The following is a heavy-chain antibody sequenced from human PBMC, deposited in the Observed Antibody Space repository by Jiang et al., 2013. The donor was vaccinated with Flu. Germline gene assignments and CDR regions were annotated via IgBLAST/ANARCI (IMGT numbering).Heavy chain of an antibody. CDR2: IIPILGIA. CDR3: ARDVYPKSRCGGDCYYIPFDY. D-gene: IGHD2-21*02. J-gene: IGHJ4*02. CDR1: GYTFTSYA. V-gene: IGHV1-69*04. Sequence: GAEVKKPGASVKVSCKASGYTFTSYAMHWVRQAPGQGLEWMGRIIPILGIANYAQKFQGRVTITADKSTSTAYMELSSLRSEDTAVYYCARDVYPKSRCGGDCYYIPFDYWGQGTLVTVSS.